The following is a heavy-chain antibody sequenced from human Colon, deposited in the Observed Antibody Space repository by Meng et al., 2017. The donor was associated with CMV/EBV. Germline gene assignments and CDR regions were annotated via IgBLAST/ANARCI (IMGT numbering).Heavy chain of an antibody. V-gene: IGHV3-74*01. J-gene: IGHJ4*02. CDR2: ISPDGSYL. CDR3: SSWDVVSHL. D-gene: IGHD1-26*01. CDR1: VLPFSTYW. Sequence: LCLSCAASVLPFSTYWVHWVRQPPGKWLVWISRISPDGSYLSYSDCVKGRFTISRDNAKNTLYLQMDSLGAEDTAGYCCSSWDVVSHLWGQGTLVTVSS.